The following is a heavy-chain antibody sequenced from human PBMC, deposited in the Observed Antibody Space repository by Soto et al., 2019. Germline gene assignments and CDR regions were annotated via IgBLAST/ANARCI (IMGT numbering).Heavy chain of an antibody. Sequence: QVQLVQSGAEVKKPGSSVKVSCKASGGTFSTYGMNWVRLAPGQGLEWMGGIIPKFRTTYYAQKFQGRVTITADESTNTAYMELNYLRSEDSAVYFCARELGPYDGGNSLSLDSWGQGTLVTVSS. CDR3: ARELGPYDGGNSLSLDS. CDR1: GGTFSTYG. V-gene: IGHV1-69*13. CDR2: IIPKFRTT. J-gene: IGHJ4*02. D-gene: IGHD2-21*01.